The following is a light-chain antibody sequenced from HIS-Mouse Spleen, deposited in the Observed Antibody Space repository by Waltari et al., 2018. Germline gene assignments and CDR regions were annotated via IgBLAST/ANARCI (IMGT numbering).Light chain of an antibody. CDR2: EDS. CDR1: ALPTNY. J-gene: IGLJ2*01. Sequence: SYELTQPPSVSVSPGQTARITCSGDALPTNYAYWYQQKSGQAPGLVIYEDSKRPSGIPERFSGSSSGTMATLTISGAQVEDEADYYCYSTDSSGNHRVFGGGTKLTVL. V-gene: IGLV3-10*01. CDR3: YSTDSSGNHRV.